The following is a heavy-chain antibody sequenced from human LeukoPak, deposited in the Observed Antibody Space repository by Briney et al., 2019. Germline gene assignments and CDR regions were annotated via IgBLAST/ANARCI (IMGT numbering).Heavy chain of an antibody. J-gene: IGHJ4*02. CDR3: ATTHIAAAGRGYYFDY. CDR1: GGTFGSYA. D-gene: IGHD6-13*01. V-gene: IGHV1-69*01. CDR2: IIPIFGTA. Sequence: SVKVSCKASGGTFGSYAISWVRQAPGQGLEWMGGIIPIFGTANYAQKFQGRVTITADESTSTAYMELSSLRSEDTAVYYCATTHIAAAGRGYYFDYWGQGTLVTVSS.